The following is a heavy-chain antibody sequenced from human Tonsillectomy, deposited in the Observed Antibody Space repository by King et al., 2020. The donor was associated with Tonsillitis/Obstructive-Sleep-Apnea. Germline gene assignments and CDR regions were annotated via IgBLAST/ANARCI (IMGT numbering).Heavy chain of an antibody. CDR3: ARDHTPSRYGMDV. Sequence: VQLVESGGGLVQPGGSLRLSCAASGFTFSSYEMNWVRQAPGKGLEWGSYISSSGRTIYYADSVKGRFTISRDNAKNSLYLQMNSLRAEDTAVYYCARDHTPSRYGMDVWGHGTPVTVSS. V-gene: IGHV3-48*03. CDR1: GFTFSSYE. CDR2: ISSSGRTI. J-gene: IGHJ6*02.